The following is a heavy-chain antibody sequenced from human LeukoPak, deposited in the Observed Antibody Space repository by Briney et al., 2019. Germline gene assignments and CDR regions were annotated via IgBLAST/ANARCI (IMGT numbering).Heavy chain of an antibody. CDR2: INHSGST. CDR3: ARGREDSSSWYVGESIDYGMDV. Sequence: SETLSLTCAVYGGSFSGYYWSWIRPPPGKGLEWIGEINHSGSTNYNPSLKSRVTISVDTSKNQFSLKLSSVTAADTAVYYCARGREDSSSWYVGESIDYGMDVWGQGTTVTVSS. V-gene: IGHV4-34*01. D-gene: IGHD6-13*01. J-gene: IGHJ6*02. CDR1: GGSFSGYY.